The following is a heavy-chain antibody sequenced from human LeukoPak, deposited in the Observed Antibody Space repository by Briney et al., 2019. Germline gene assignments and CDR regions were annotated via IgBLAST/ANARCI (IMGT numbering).Heavy chain of an antibody. CDR3: ATSNDAKIAPFDH. V-gene: IGHV4-4*09. D-gene: IGHD2-21*01. CDR1: GVSMSAYQ. J-gene: IGHJ4*02. Sequence: PSETLSLTCTVSGVSMSAYQWSWVRQSPEKGLEWIGCINTKGETSYNPSLKSRVTTSVDTSKSQFSLRLTSVTAPDTAVYYCATSNDAKIAPFDHWGQGAPVTVSS. CDR2: INTKGET.